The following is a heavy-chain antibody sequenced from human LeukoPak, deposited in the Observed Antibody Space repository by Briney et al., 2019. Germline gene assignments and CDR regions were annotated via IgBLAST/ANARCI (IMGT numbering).Heavy chain of an antibody. Sequence: SETLSLTCTVSGGSVSSGSYYWSWIRQPPGKGLEWIGYIYYSGSTNYNPSLKSRVTISVDTSKNQFSLKLSSVTAADAAVYYCARVGATYDAFDIWGQGTMVTVSS. CDR3: ARVGATYDAFDI. CDR1: GGSVSSGSYY. D-gene: IGHD1-26*01. CDR2: IYYSGST. J-gene: IGHJ3*02. V-gene: IGHV4-61*01.